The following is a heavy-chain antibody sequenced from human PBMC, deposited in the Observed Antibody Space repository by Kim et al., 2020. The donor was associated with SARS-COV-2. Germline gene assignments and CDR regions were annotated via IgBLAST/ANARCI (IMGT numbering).Heavy chain of an antibody. Sequence: GGSLRLSCKTSGFTFSDYAMHWVRQRPGKGLEWVAGICRDSGHIDYADYVRGRFTISRDNAKNSLYLQMNSLRLEDTALYYCAKDVCPGVGAVGYWGQG. D-gene: IGHD1-26*01. V-gene: IGHV3-9*01. CDR3: AKDVCPGVGAVGY. CDR2: ICRDSGHI. CDR1: GFTFSDYA. J-gene: IGHJ4*02.